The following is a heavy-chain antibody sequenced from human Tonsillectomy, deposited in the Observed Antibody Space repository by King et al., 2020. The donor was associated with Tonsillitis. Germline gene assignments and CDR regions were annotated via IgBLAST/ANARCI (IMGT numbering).Heavy chain of an antibody. CDR2: INHSENT. CDR1: GGSFSGYY. Sequence: VQLQQWGAGLLKPSETLSLTCAVYGGSFSGYYWSWIRQPPGKGLEWIGEINHSENTNYNPSLKSRVTISVDTSKNQFSLKLTSVTAADTALYYCARRSCSSTSCYPYYYYYMDVWGEGTSVAVSS. V-gene: IGHV4-34*01. D-gene: IGHD2-2*01. J-gene: IGHJ6*03. CDR3: ARRSCSSTSCYPYYYYYMDV.